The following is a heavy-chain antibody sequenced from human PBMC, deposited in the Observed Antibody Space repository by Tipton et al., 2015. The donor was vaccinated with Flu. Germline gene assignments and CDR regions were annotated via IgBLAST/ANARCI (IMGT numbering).Heavy chain of an antibody. J-gene: IGHJ4*02. D-gene: IGHD2-15*01. V-gene: IGHV3-48*03. Sequence: GSLRLSCAASGFTFSSYEMNWVRQAPGKGLEWVSYISSSGSTIYYADSVKGRFTIPRDNAKNSLYLQMNGLRAEDTAVYYCARDSVVVAAPFDYWGQGTLVTVSS. CDR1: GFTFSSYE. CDR3: ARDSVVVAAPFDY. CDR2: ISSSGSTI.